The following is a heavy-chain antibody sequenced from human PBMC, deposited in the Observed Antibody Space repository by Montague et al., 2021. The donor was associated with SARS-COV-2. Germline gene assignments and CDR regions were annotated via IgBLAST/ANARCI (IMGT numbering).Heavy chain of an antibody. D-gene: IGHD2-21*02. CDR1: AGSFSGSS. Sequence: SETLSLTCAVYAGSFSGSSWCWIRQPPGTGMELIWEVNHNGSTNYNPSLKSQVTISVYTSTIQFSLTLSSVTAKDTAVYYCARRSRVVTAIWSLRTGLTSWFDSWGQGSLVTVSS. V-gene: IGHV4-34*01. CDR2: VNHNGST. CDR3: ARRSRVVTAIWSLRTGLTSWFDS. J-gene: IGHJ5*01.